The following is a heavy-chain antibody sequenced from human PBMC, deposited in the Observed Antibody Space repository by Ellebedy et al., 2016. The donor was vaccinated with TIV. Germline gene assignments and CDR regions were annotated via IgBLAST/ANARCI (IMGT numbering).Heavy chain of an antibody. CDR3: ARDMGATAFDY. CDR2: IYHSGST. V-gene: IGHV4-30-2*03. J-gene: IGHJ4*02. Sequence: SETLSLTCAVSGGSISSGGYSWSWIRQPPGKGLEWIGSIYHSGSTYYNPSLKSRVTISVDTSKNQFSLKLSSVTAADTAVYYCARDMGATAFDYWGQGTLVTVSS. CDR1: GGSISSGGYS. D-gene: IGHD1-26*01.